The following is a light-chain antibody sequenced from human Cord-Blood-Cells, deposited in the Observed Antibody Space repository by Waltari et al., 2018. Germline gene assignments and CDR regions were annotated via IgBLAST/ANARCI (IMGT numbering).Light chain of an antibody. Sequence: EIVVTQSPATLSVSPGERATLSCRASQSVSSNLAWYQQKPGPAPRLLIYGASTRAAGIPARFSGSGSGTEFTLTISSLQSEDFAVYYCQQYNNWPWTFGQGTKVEIK. J-gene: IGKJ1*01. CDR1: QSVSSN. CDR2: GAS. CDR3: QQYNNWPWT. V-gene: IGKV3D-15*01.